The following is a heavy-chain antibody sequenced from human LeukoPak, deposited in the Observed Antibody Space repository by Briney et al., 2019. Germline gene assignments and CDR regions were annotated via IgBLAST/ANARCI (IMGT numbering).Heavy chain of an antibody. CDR3: ARRSTSYLPGDDAFDI. CDR2: ISAYNGNT. CDR1: GGTFKNYA. Sequence: ASVKVSCKASGGTFKNYAISWVRQAPGQGLEWMGWISAYNGNTNYAQKLQGRVTMTTDTSTSTAYMELRSLRSDDTAVYYCARRSTSYLPGDDAFDIWGQGTMVTVSS. V-gene: IGHV1-18*01. J-gene: IGHJ3*02. D-gene: IGHD1-26*01.